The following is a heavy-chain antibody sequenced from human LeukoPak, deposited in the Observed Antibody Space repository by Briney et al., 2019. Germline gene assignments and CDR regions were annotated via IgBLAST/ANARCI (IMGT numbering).Heavy chain of an antibody. CDR2: INQDASEN. D-gene: IGHD5-18*01. Sequence: GGSLSLSCAPSGFTFSNYWMNWVRQAPGKGREWVANINQDASENNYVDSVKGRFTISRDNAKNSLYLQMKSLRAEDTAVYYCARGRAMDDFWGQGTLVAVSS. J-gene: IGHJ4*02. V-gene: IGHV3-7*03. CDR3: ARGRAMDDF. CDR1: GFTFSNYW.